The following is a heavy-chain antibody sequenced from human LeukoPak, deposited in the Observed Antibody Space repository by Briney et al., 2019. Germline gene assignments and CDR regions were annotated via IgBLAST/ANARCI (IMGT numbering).Heavy chain of an antibody. CDR1: GYSISSGYY. Sequence: SETLSLTCTVSGYSISSGYYWGWIRQPPGKGLEWIGSIYHSGSTYYNPSLKSRVTISVDTSKNQFSLKLSSVTAADTAVYYCARRPSGWFSTDYYYMDVWGKGTTVTVSS. V-gene: IGHV4-38-2*02. J-gene: IGHJ6*03. CDR3: ARRPSGWFSTDYYYMDV. CDR2: IYHSGST. D-gene: IGHD6-19*01.